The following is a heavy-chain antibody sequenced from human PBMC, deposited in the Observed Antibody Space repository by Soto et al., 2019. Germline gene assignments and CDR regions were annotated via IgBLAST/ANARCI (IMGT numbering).Heavy chain of an antibody. V-gene: IGHV1-46*01. D-gene: IGHD1-26*01. Sequence: SVKVSCKASGYTSTSYLMHWVRQAPGQGLEWMGIINPSGGSTSYAQRFQGRVTMTRDTSTSTVYMELSSLRSEATAVYYCARFLYLSYSQVAPTNTYAVWGQGTRVTVSA. CDR3: ARFLYLSYSQVAPTNTYAV. J-gene: IGHJ4*02. CDR2: INPSGGST. CDR1: GYTSTSYL.